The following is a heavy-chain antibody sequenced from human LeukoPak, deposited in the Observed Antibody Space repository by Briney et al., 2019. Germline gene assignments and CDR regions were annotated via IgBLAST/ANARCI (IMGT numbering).Heavy chain of an antibody. CDR2: ISWNSGSI. Sequence: GGSLRLSCAASGFTISTYAMHWVRQAPGKGLEWVSGISWNSGSIGYADSVKGRFTISRDNAKNSLYLQMNSLRAEDTALYYCAKVGVAAAGPFDYWGQGTLVTVSS. CDR1: GFTISTYA. CDR3: AKVGVAAAGPFDY. V-gene: IGHV3-9*01. J-gene: IGHJ4*02. D-gene: IGHD6-13*01.